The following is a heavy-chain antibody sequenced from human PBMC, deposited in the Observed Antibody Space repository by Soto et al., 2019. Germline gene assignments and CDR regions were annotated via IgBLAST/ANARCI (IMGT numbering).Heavy chain of an antibody. V-gene: IGHV1-46*01. J-gene: IGHJ4*02. CDR1: GYSSTTYF. CDR2: IHPSGGIT. CDR3: ARGVSPTTYYDFWSGYPPYFDY. Sequence: GASVKVSCKASGYSSTTYFIHWVRQAPGQGLEWMGVIHPSGGITNYAQKFQGRVTMTKDTSTNTVYMELSSLRSDDTAVYYCARGVSPTTYYDFWSGYPPYFDYWGQGTLVTVSS. D-gene: IGHD3-3*01.